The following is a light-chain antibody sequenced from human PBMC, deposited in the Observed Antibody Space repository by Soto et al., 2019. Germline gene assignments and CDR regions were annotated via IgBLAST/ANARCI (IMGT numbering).Light chain of an antibody. CDR3: QPYNTWPPN. CDR1: ETVGRH. Sequence: EVVVTQSPATLSESPGERAPLSCRASETVGRHLACYHQKPGQAPKPLIFDASTRATGVPARFSGSGSGTEFTLTVSSLQSEDIAVYFCQPYNTWPPNFAQGTRLEIK. V-gene: IGKV3-15*01. J-gene: IGKJ5*01. CDR2: DAS.